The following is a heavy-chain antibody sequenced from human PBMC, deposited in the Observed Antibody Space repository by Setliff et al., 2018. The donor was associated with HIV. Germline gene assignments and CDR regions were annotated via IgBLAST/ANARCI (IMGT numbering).Heavy chain of an antibody. Sequence: SETLSLTCSVSGGPIEFSGYYWGWIRQPPGKGLEWIGSVYYSWNTYYNPSLKSRATISVDTSKNQFSLKLSSVTAADTAVYYCARHSITLVVGVPERDDAFDIWGQGTMVTVSS. CDR1: GGPIEFSGYY. V-gene: IGHV4-39*01. D-gene: IGHD3-22*01. J-gene: IGHJ3*02. CDR2: VYYSWNT. CDR3: ARHSITLVVGVPERDDAFDI.